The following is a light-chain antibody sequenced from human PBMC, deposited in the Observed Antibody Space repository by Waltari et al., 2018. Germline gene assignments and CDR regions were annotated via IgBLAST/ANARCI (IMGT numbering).Light chain of an antibody. CDR3: QMYVRLPVT. J-gene: IGKJ1*01. CDR1: QSVGRS. CDR2: DAS. Sequence: ELVLTQSPGTLSLSPGERATLSCSASQSVGRSLAWYQQEPGQAPRLLIFDASNRATAIPERFSGSGSGTDFSLTISRLEPEDFAVYYCQMYVRLPVTFGQGTKVEIK. V-gene: IGKV3-20*01.